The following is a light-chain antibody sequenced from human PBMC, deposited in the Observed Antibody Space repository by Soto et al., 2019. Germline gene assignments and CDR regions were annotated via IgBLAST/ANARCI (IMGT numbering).Light chain of an antibody. J-gene: IGKJ4*01. Sequence: DIQLTQSPSLLSASVGDRVTITCRASQGISTSLAWYQQKPGKAPKLLIYAASTVQSGVPSRFSGSGSGTDFTLTISCLQPEDFATFYCQQVHNYPFTFGGGTNVAIK. V-gene: IGKV1-9*01. CDR2: AAS. CDR3: QQVHNYPFT. CDR1: QGISTS.